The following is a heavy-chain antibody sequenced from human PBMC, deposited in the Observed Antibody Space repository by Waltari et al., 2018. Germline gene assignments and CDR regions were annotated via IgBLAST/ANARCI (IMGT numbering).Heavy chain of an antibody. J-gene: IGHJ4*02. Sequence: EVQVVESGGGLVQPGGSVKLSCATSGFSFSGSSIHWVRQTSGKGLEGFGRIRREPYNYATAYSASVKGRFTISRDDSKNTAFLQMNSLMTEDTAVYYCSGGEVTGTDFWGQGTLVTVSS. D-gene: IGHD6-19*01. CDR1: GFSFSGSS. V-gene: IGHV3-73*01. CDR3: SGGEVTGTDF. CDR2: IRREPYNYAT.